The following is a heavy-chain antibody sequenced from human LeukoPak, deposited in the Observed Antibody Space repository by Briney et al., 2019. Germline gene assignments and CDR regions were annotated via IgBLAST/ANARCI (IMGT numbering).Heavy chain of an antibody. CDR1: GGSISSSSTYY. CDR2: TYFSGST. V-gene: IGHV4-39*01. D-gene: IGHD6-13*01. J-gene: IGHJ4*02. Sequence: PSETLSLTCFVSGGSISSSSTYYWGWIRQPPGKGLEWIGSTYFSGSTHYNSSLKRRVTISVHTSKNQFSLTLSSVTATDTATYYCARFSSSWIYYFDFWGQGALVTVSS. CDR3: ARFSSSWIYYFDF.